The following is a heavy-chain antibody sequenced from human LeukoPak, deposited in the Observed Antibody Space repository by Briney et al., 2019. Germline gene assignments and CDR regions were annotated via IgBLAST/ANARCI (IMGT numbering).Heavy chain of an antibody. CDR1: GGTFSSYA. CDR2: IIPIFGTA. Sequence: PAASVKVSCKASGGTFSSYATSWVRQAPGQGLEWMGGIIPIFGTANYAQKFQGRVTITADESTSTAYMELSSLRSEDTAVYYCARGVGATVNLFDYWGQGTLVTVSS. D-gene: IGHD4-17*01. V-gene: IGHV1-69*01. CDR3: ARGVGATVNLFDY. J-gene: IGHJ4*02.